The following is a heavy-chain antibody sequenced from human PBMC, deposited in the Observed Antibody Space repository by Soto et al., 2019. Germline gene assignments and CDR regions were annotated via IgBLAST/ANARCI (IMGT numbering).Heavy chain of an antibody. Sequence: EVQLLESGGGLVQPGGSLRLSCAASGFTFSSYAMSWVRQAPGKGLEWVSAISGSGGSTYYADSVKGLFTISRDNSKNTLYLQMNSLRAEDTAVYYCAKSGYDYYYYYYMDVWGKGTTVTVSS. J-gene: IGHJ6*03. D-gene: IGHD5-12*01. CDR3: AKSGYDYYYYYYMDV. CDR1: GFTFSSYA. V-gene: IGHV3-23*01. CDR2: ISGSGGST.